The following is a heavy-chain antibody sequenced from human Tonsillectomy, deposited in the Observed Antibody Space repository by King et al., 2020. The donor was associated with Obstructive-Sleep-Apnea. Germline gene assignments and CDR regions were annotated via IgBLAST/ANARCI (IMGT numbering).Heavy chain of an antibody. CDR2: ISSSSSYI. V-gene: IGHV3-21*01. CDR1: GFTFSMYS. Sequence: VQLVESGGGLVKPGGSLRLSCAASGFTFSMYSMNWVRQAPGKGLEWVSSISSSSSYIYYADSVKGRFTISRDNAKNSLYLQMNSLRAEDTAVYHPSPQAMVVPYSFDYWGQGSLVTVSS. D-gene: IGHD5-18*01. J-gene: IGHJ4*02. CDR3: SPQAMVVPYSFDY.